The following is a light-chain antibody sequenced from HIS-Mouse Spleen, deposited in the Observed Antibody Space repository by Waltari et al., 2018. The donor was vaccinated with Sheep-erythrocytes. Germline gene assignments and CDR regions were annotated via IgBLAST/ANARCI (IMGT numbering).Light chain of an antibody. CDR2: DVS. J-gene: IGLJ1*01. CDR3: CSYAGSYNHV. CDR1: SNDVGGYNN. V-gene: IGLV2-11*01. Sequence: QSALTQPRSVSGYPGQSVTISCTRPSNDVGGYNNLSWYQQHPGKAPKLMIYDVSKRPSGVPDRFSGSKSGNTASLTISGLQAEDEADYYCCSYAGSYNHVFATGTKVTVL.